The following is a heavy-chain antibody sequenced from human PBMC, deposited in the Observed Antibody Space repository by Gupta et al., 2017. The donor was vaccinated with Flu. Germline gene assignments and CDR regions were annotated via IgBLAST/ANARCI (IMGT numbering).Heavy chain of an antibody. J-gene: IGHJ5*02. V-gene: IGHV3-48*02. CDR3: ARDWVGDIVVVPAAGINDGFDP. CDR2: ISSSSSTI. CDR1: GFTFSSYS. Sequence: EVQLVESGGGLVQPGGSLRLSCAASGFTFSSYSMNWVRQAPGKGLEWVSYISSSSSTIYYADSVKGRFTISRDNAKNSLYLQMNSLRDEDTAVYYCARDWVGDIVVVPAAGINDGFDPWGQGTLVTIAS. D-gene: IGHD2-2*01.